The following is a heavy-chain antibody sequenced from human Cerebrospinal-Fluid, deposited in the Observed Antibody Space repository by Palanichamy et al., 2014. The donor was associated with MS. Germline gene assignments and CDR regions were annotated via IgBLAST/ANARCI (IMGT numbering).Heavy chain of an antibody. D-gene: IGHD4-11*01. CDR2: INPNSGGT. V-gene: IGHV1-2*04. Sequence: QVHLVQSGAEAKKPGASVKVSCRASGYTFSGYYMHWVRQAPGRGLEWMGWINPNSGGTNYAQNFQGWATMTRDTSSATAYLELRRLKSDDTALYYCAKGASDSNYAGDMDVWGQGTMVTVSS. CDR3: AKGASDSNYAGDMDV. J-gene: IGHJ6*02. CDR1: GYTFSGYY.